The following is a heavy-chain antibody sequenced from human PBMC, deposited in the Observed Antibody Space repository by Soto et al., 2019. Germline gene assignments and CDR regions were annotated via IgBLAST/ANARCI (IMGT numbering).Heavy chain of an antibody. CDR3: ARESEDLTSNFDY. Sequence: GGSVRLSCAASGFTFTRSSMNWVRQAPGKGLEWVSSISSTTNYIYYADSMKGRFTVSRDNAKNSVYLEMNSLSAEDTAVYYCARESEDLTSNFDYWGQGTLVTVSS. CDR1: GFTFTRSS. V-gene: IGHV3-21*01. J-gene: IGHJ4*02. CDR2: ISSTTNYI.